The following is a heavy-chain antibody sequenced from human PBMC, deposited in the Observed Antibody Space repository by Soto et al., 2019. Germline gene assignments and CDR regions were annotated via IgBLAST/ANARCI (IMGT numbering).Heavy chain of an antibody. J-gene: IGHJ6*02. Sequence: SETLSLTCTVSGASISTYYWSWIRQPPGKGLEWIGYISYSGSTNYNPSLKSRVTISFDASKNEISLQVRSATAADAAVYYCVRQGIGVLHGLVDVWGQGTTVTVSS. CDR2: ISYSGST. D-gene: IGHD1-26*01. CDR3: VRQGIGVLHGLVDV. V-gene: IGHV4-59*01. CDR1: GASISTYY.